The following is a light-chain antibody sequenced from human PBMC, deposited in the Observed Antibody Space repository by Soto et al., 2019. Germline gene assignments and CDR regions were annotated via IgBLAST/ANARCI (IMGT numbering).Light chain of an antibody. CDR3: QSYDRSLSGDV. Sequence: QSVLTQPPSVSGAPGQRVTISCTGSSSNIGAGYDVHWYQQLPDTAPKLLIYGDNNRPSGVPDRFSDSKSGTSASLAITGLQAEDEADYYCQSYDRSLSGDVSGTGTKVTVL. J-gene: IGLJ1*01. CDR2: GDN. CDR1: SSNIGAGYD. V-gene: IGLV1-40*01.